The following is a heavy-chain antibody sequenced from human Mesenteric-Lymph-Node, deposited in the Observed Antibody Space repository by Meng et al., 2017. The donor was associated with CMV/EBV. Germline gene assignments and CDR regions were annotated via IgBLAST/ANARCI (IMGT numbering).Heavy chain of an antibody. CDR2: TSSSSSYI. D-gene: IGHD3-3*01. J-gene: IGHJ6*02. CDR1: GFTFSSYS. Sequence: GGSLRLSCAASGFTFSSYSMNWVRQAPGKGLEWVSSTSSSSSYIYYADSVKGRFTISRDNAKNSLYLQMNSLRAEDTAVYYCARADRAYDFWRDYGMDVWGQGTTVTVSS. V-gene: IGHV3-21*01. CDR3: ARADRAYDFWRDYGMDV.